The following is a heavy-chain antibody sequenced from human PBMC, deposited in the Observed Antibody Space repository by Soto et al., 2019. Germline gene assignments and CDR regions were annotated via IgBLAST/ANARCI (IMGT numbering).Heavy chain of an antibody. V-gene: IGHV1-69*06. D-gene: IGHD3-22*01. CDR2: IIPIFGTA. J-gene: IGHJ6*02. CDR3: ARGLYYYESSGYWYYYYYGMDV. CDR1: GCTCSSYA. Sequence: AAVKVSCTASGCTCSSYAIRWVRQAPGQGLEWMGGIIPIFGTANYAQKFQGRVKITADKSTSTAYMELSSLRSEDTAVYYCARGLYYYESSGYWYYYYYGMDVWGQGTTVTVTS.